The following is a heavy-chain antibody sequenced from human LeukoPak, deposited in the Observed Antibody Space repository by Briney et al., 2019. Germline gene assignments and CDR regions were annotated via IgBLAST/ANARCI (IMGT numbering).Heavy chain of an antibody. D-gene: IGHD2-15*01. J-gene: IGHJ6*03. Sequence: SETLSLTCTVSGGSISSSSYYWGWVRQPPGKGLEWIGSIYYSGTTYYNPSLQSRVTISIDTSKNQFSLKLRFVTAADTAVYYCARVRCSGGSCPYYYYYYYYMDVWGKGTTVTVSS. CDR3: ARVRCSGGSCPYYYYYYYYMDV. V-gene: IGHV4-39*07. CDR1: GGSISSSSYY. CDR2: IYYSGTT.